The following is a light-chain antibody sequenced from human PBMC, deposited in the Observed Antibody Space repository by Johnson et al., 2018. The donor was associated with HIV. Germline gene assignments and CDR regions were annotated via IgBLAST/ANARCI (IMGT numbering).Light chain of an antibody. V-gene: IGLV1-51*02. CDR2: ENN. J-gene: IGLJ1*01. CDR3: GTWHSALSGGGV. CDR1: SSNIGSKY. Sequence: QSVLTQPPSVSAAPGQKVTILCSGSSSNIGSKYVSWYQQLPVTAPKLLIYENNKRPSGIPDRFSGSKSGTSATLGITGLQPGDEAGYYCGTWHSALSGGGVFGTGTRVTVL.